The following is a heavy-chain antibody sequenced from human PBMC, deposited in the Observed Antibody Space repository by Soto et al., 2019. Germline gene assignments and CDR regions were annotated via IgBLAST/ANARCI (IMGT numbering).Heavy chain of an antibody. D-gene: IGHD5-18*01. J-gene: IGHJ4*02. V-gene: IGHV3-53*01. CDR2: IYSSGST. Sequence: GESLKISCAASGFTVSSNYMSWVRQAPGKGLQWVSVIYSSGSTYYEDSVKGRFTISRDNPKNTLYLQMNSLRVEDTAVYYCARENSYPYFDFWGQGTQVTVSS. CDR1: GFTVSSNY. CDR3: ARENSYPYFDF.